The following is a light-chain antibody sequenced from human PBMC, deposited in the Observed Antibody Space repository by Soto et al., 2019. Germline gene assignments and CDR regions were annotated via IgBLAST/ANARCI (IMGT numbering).Light chain of an antibody. CDR1: SSDVGSYNL. CDR2: EGS. J-gene: IGLJ3*02. Sequence: QSALTQPASVSGSPGQSITISCTGTSSDVGSYNLVSWYQQHPGKAPKLMIYEGSKRPSGVSNRISGSKSGNTASLTISGLQAEDEAVYYCCSYAGSSTLVFGGGTKLTVL. V-gene: IGLV2-23*01. CDR3: CSYAGSSTLV.